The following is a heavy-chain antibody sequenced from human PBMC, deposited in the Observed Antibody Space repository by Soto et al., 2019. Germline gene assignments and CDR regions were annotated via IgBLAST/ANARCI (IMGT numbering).Heavy chain of an antibody. CDR3: ARAVAVPADFDY. J-gene: IGHJ4*02. D-gene: IGHD6-19*01. V-gene: IGHV1-3*01. CDR2: INAGNGNT. Sequence: ASVKVSCKASGYTFTGYAMHWVRQAPGQRLEWMGWINAGNGNTKYSQKFQGRVTITRDTSASTAYMDLSSLGTEDTAVYYCARAVAVPADFDYWGQGTLVTSPQ. CDR1: GYTFTGYA.